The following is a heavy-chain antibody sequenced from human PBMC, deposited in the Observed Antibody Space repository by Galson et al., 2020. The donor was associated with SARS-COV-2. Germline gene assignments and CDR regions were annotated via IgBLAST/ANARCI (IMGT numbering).Heavy chain of an antibody. CDR3: AKTPKQWLVLNNEYWYFDL. CDR1: GGSISSSSYY. CDR2: IYYSGST. V-gene: IGHV4-39*01. D-gene: IGHD6-19*01. Sequence: SETLSLTCTVSGGSISSSSYYWGWIRQPPGKGLEWIGSIYYSGSTYYNPSLKSRVTIFVDTSKNQFSLKLSSVTAADTAVYYCAKTPKQWLVLNNEYWYFDLWGRGTLVTVSS. J-gene: IGHJ2*01.